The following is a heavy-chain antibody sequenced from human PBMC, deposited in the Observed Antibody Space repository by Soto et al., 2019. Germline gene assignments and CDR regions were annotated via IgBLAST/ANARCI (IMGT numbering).Heavy chain of an antibody. CDR3: ARLPKGSLVTA. CDR2: ISTTSGSDNI. CDR1: GFTFSRYY. J-gene: IGHJ4*02. V-gene: IGHV3-21*01. Sequence: GGSLRLSCAASGFTFSRYYMNWVRQAPGKGLEWVSSISTTSGSDNIYYAESVRGRFTVSRDNAKNTLFLQMNSLRDDDTATYYCARLPKGSLVTAWGQGTRVTVSS. D-gene: IGHD2-21*02.